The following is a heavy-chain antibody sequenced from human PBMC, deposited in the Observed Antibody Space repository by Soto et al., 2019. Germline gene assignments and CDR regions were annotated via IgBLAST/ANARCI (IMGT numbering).Heavy chain of an antibody. V-gene: IGHV3-74*01. CDR2: INSDGSST. J-gene: IGHJ4*02. Sequence: GGSLRLSCAASGFTFSSYWMHWVRQAPGKGLVWVSRINSDGSSTSYADSVKGRFTISRDNAKNTLYLQMNSLRAEDTAVYYCARVMGYCSGGSRRTAFFDYWGRGTLVTVSS. CDR3: ARVMGYCSGGSRRTAFFDY. D-gene: IGHD2-15*01. CDR1: GFTFSSYW.